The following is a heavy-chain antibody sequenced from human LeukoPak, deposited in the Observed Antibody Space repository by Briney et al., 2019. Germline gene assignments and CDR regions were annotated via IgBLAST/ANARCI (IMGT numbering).Heavy chain of an antibody. Sequence: PGRSLRLSCAASGFTFSNYIMHWVRQAPGKGLDWVAVILENGSNQYYADSVKGRFTISRDNSKNTLFLQMNSLRGEDTAVYYCARVQGGGYRTADYWGQGTLVTVSS. D-gene: IGHD6-19*01. CDR2: ILENGSNQ. V-gene: IGHV3-30*04. J-gene: IGHJ4*02. CDR1: GFTFSNYI. CDR3: ARVQGGGYRTADY.